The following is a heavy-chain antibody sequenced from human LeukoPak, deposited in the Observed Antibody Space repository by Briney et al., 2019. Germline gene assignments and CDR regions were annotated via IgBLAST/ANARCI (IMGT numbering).Heavy chain of an antibody. V-gene: IGHV4-4*02. Sequence: SETLSLTCAVSGASISSGDWWSLVRQPPGKGLEWIGEIHHSGTSIYNPSLTSRVTISADKSKNQFSLKVTSVTAADTAVYYCASLMGSGSWYSWFDPWGQGTLVTVSS. CDR1: GASISSGDW. CDR2: IHHSGTS. J-gene: IGHJ5*02. CDR3: ASLMGSGSWYSWFDP. D-gene: IGHD6-13*01.